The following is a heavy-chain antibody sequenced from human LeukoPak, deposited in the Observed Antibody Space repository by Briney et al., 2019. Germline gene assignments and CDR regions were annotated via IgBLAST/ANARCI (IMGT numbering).Heavy chain of an antibody. CDR2: ISAYNGNT. CDR3: ARVYEYYDYVWGSYRQADY. Sequence: ASVKVSCKASGYTFTSYGISWVRQAPGQGLEWMGWISAYNGNTNYAQKLQGRVTMTTDTSTSTAYMELRSLRSDGTAVYYCARVYEYYDYVWGSYRQADYWGQGTLVTVSS. V-gene: IGHV1-18*01. D-gene: IGHD3-16*02. J-gene: IGHJ4*02. CDR1: GYTFTSYG.